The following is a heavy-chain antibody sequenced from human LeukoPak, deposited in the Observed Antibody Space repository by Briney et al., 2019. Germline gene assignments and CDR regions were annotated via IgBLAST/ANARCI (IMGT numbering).Heavy chain of an antibody. D-gene: IGHD2-2*01. V-gene: IGHV4-31*03. CDR2: IYYGGRT. J-gene: IGHJ2*01. CDR1: GGSLSTGGLY. Sequence: SQTLSLTCTVSGGSLSTGGLYWSWVRQHPGKGLDWFGYIYYGGRTYFNPSLQRRVSISLDMSMNQFSLNLPSVTAADTAVYYCATLVAPAIVNGYLDLWGRGTLVTVSS. CDR3: ATLVAPAIVNGYLDL.